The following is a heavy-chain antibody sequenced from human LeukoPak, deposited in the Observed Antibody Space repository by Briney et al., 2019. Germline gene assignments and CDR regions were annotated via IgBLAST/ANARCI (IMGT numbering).Heavy chain of an antibody. CDR1: GGSISSSSYY. Sequence: SETLSLTCTVSGGSISSSSYYWRWIRQPPGKGLAWIGSIYYSGSTYYNQSLKSRVPIPVDTSKNHFSLKLSSVTAADTAVYYCARHRMYYYDSSGRGVADAFDIWGQGTMVTVSS. D-gene: IGHD3-22*01. J-gene: IGHJ3*02. CDR2: IYYSGST. V-gene: IGHV4-39*01. CDR3: ARHRMYYYDSSGRGVADAFDI.